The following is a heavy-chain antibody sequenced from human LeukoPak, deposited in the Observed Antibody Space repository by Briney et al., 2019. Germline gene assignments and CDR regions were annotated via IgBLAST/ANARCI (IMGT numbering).Heavy chain of an antibody. CDR3: ARVRSVAGTYYFDY. J-gene: IGHJ4*02. CDR2: IYHSGST. Sequence: SSETLSLTCAVSGGSISSSNWWSWVRQPPGKGLELIGEIYHSGSTNYNPSLKSRVTISVDKSKNQFSLKLSSVTAADTAVYYCARVRSVAGTYYFDYWGQGTLVTVSS. V-gene: IGHV4-4*02. CDR1: GGSISSSNW. D-gene: IGHD6-19*01.